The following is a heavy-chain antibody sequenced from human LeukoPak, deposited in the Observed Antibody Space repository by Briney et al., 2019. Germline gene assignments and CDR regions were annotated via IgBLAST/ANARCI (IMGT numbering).Heavy chain of an antibody. CDR2: IYTSGST. Sequence: SETLSLTCTVSGGSLSSYSWSWIRQPPGKGLEWIGRIYTSGSTKYNPSLQSRITTSADTSKNQFSLKVTSVTAADTAVYYCARRMLEARESSATNWFDTWGQGNLVTVSS. J-gene: IGHJ5*02. D-gene: IGHD5-12*01. CDR1: GGSLSSYS. CDR3: ARRMLEARESSATNWFDT. V-gene: IGHV4-4*07.